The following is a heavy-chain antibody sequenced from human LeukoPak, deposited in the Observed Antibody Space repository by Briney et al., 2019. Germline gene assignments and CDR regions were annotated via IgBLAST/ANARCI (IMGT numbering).Heavy chain of an antibody. J-gene: IGHJ4*02. CDR2: INHSGST. Sequence: PSETLSLTCAVNGGSFSGYYWTWIRQPPGKGLEWIGEINHSGSTNYNPSLKSRVTISVDTSKNQFSLKLSSVTAADTAVYYCARADYDYVWGSYRTYYFDYWGQGTLVTVSS. D-gene: IGHD3-16*02. CDR3: ARADYDYVWGSYRTYYFDY. CDR1: GGSFSGYY. V-gene: IGHV4-34*01.